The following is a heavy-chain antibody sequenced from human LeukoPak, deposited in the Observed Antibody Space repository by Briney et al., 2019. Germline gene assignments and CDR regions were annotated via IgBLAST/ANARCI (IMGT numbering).Heavy chain of an antibody. CDR3: ARGVVIAPQTFDY. Sequence: SETLSLTCTVSRGSISSYYWSWIRQPPGKGLEWIASMGSNGNTYYNASLKSRVTISVDTSKNQFSLKLSSVTAADTAVYYCARGVVIAPQTFDYWGQGTLVTVSS. D-gene: IGHD2-21*01. CDR1: RGSISSYY. V-gene: IGHV4-39*07. CDR2: MGSNGNT. J-gene: IGHJ4*02.